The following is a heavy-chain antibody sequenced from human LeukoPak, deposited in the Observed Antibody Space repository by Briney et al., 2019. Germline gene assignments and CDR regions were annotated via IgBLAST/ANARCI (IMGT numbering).Heavy chain of an antibody. J-gene: IGHJ4*02. CDR2: IYYSGST. Sequence: SETLSPTCTVSGGSISSYYWSWIRQPPGKGLEWIGYIYYSGSTNYNPSLKSRVTISVDTSKNQFSLKLSSVTAADTAVYYCARGWSSSSWYYFDYWGQGTLVTVSS. D-gene: IGHD6-13*01. V-gene: IGHV4-59*01. CDR1: GGSISSYY. CDR3: ARGWSSSSWYYFDY.